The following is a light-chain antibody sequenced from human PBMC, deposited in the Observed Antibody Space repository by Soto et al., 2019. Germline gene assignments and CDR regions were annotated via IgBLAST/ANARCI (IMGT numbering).Light chain of an antibody. CDR2: DAS. CDR3: QQYDNYPLT. CDR1: QRISTW. Sequence: DIQMTQSPSTLSASVGDGVTITCRASQRISTWLAWYQQKPGKAPKLLIFDASRLESGVPSRFSGSASGTEFTHTISSLQPDDFATYYCQQYDNYPLTFGGGTKVDIK. V-gene: IGKV1-5*01. J-gene: IGKJ4*01.